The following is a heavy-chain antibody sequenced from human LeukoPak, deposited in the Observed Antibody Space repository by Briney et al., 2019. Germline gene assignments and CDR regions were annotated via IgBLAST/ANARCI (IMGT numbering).Heavy chain of an antibody. CDR2: ISYNGNQ. CDR1: GFTFVNYG. D-gene: IGHD6-19*01. V-gene: IGHV3-30-3*01. J-gene: IGHJ4*02. CDR3: ARDWQFGGWYLDY. Sequence: GGSLRLSCAASGFTFVNYGFHWVRQAPVKALEWVAFISYNGNQKYGDSVKGRFTISRDNSKNTLYLQVNGLRAEDTAVYYCARDWQFGGWYLDYWGQGTLVTVSS.